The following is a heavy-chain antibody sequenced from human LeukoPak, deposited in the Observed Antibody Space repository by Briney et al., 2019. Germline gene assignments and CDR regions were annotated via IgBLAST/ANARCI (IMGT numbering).Heavy chain of an antibody. CDR1: GGSISSGAYC. Sequence: SQTLSLTCTVSGGSISSGAYCWSWIRQRPGKGLEWIGYMYYDGSTYSNPSLKSRLTISVGTSKNQFSLKLSSVTAADTAVYYCARGPYYDFWSGYPYMDVWGKGTTVTVSS. CDR2: MYYDGST. J-gene: IGHJ6*03. V-gene: IGHV4-31*03. D-gene: IGHD3-3*01. CDR3: ARGPYYDFWSGYPYMDV.